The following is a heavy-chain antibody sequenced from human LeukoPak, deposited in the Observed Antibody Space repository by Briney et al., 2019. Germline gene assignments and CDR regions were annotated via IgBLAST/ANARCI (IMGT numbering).Heavy chain of an antibody. CDR2: INSDGSST. CDR1: GFTFSSYW. Sequence: GGSLRLSCAASGFTFSSYWMHWVRQAPGKGLVWVSRINSDGSSTSYADSVKGRFTISRDNAKNTLYLQMNSLRAEDTAVYYCAKRLSPAYDSSGLYYYGMDVWGQGTTVTVSS. J-gene: IGHJ6*02. CDR3: AKRLSPAYDSSGLYYYGMDV. D-gene: IGHD3-22*01. V-gene: IGHV3-74*01.